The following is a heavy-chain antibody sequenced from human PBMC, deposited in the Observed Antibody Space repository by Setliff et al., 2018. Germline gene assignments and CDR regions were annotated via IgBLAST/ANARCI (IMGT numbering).Heavy chain of an antibody. CDR1: GDSISSGDYY. V-gene: IGHV4-30-4*08. CDR3: ARKMIECSTNWFDP. Sequence: PSETLSLTCTVSGDSISSGDYYWNWIRQPPGKGLEWIGNIFYTGSTYYNPSLKSRVTISVDTSKNQFSLKLSSVTAADAAVYYCARKMIECSTNWFDPWGQGTLVTVSS. D-gene: IGHD6-6*01. CDR2: IFYTGST. J-gene: IGHJ5*02.